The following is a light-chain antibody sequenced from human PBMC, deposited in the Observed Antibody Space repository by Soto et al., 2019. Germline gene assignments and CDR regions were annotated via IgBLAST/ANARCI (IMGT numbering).Light chain of an antibody. CDR3: QQFNTSPWT. CDR1: HSVSIW. J-gene: IGKJ1*01. V-gene: IGKV1-5*03. CDR2: KSS. Sequence: DIQMTQSPSTLSASEGDRVTISCRASHSVSIWLAWYQQKPGRAPKLLIYKSSILESGVPSRFSGSGSGTEFTLTISSLQPDDFATYYCQQFNTSPWTFGQGTKVDIK.